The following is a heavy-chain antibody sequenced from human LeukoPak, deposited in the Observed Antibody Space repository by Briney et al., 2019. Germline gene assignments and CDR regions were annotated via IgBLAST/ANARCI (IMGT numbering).Heavy chain of an antibody. J-gene: IGHJ4*02. CDR1: GFTFSSYA. V-gene: IGHV3-23*01. CDR3: ARGRYCSSTSCYIDY. D-gene: IGHD2-2*02. CDR2: ISSSGDST. Sequence: PGGSLRLSCAASGFTFSSYAMSWVRQAPGKGLEWVSGISSSGDSTYYADSVKGRFTISRDNSKHTLYLQTNSLRAEDTAVYYCARGRYCSSTSCYIDYWGQGTLVTVSS.